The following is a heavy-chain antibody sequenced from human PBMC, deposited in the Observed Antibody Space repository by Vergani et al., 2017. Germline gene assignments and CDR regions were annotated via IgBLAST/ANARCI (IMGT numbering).Heavy chain of an antibody. V-gene: IGHV3-11*04. D-gene: IGHD1-1*01. CDR1: GFTFSDYY. CDR2: ISPGASTV. Sequence: QVQLVESGGGLVKPGGSLRLSCAASGFTFSDYYMSWIRQAPGKGLEWVSYISPGASTVSYTDSVTGRFTVSRDNDNNSLTLDMTTLRFEATAVYYCAKNPGISTTRHYYAMDVWGQGTTVTVSS. J-gene: IGHJ6*02. CDR3: AKNPGISTTRHYYAMDV.